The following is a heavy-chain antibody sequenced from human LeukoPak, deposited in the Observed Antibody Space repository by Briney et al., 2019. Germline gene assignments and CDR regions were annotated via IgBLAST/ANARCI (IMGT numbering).Heavy chain of an antibody. CDR1: GFTFSSYD. D-gene: IGHD3-10*01. V-gene: IGHV3-13*04. Sequence: GGSLRLSCAASGFTFSSYDMHWVRQATGKGLEWVSAIGTAGDTYYPGSVKGRFTISRDNAKNSLYLQVNSLRAEDTAVYYCARPRGSGSGRYFDYWGQGILVTVSS. CDR3: ARPRGSGSGRYFDY. J-gene: IGHJ4*02. CDR2: IGTAGDT.